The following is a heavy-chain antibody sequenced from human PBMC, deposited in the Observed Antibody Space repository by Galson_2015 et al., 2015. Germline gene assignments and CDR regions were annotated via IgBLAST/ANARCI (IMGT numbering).Heavy chain of an antibody. CDR2: NIDGSST. CDR3: VSSGIYGY. D-gene: IGHD1-26*01. Sequence: NIDGSSTTYADSVKGRFTISRDNAKNTLYLQMNSLRGEDTAVYYCVSSGIYGYWGQGTLVTVSS. V-gene: IGHV3-74*01. J-gene: IGHJ4*02.